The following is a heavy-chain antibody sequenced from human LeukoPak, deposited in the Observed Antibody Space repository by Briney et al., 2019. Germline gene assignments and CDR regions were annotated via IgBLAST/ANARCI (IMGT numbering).Heavy chain of an antibody. CDR2: IYYSGST. V-gene: IGHV4-59*08. J-gene: IGHJ6*02. CDR3: ARQSYYYYGMDV. Sequence: PSETLSLTCTLTGGSIGTYYWSWIRQPPGKGLEWIGYIYYSGSTNYNPSLKSRVAMSVDTSKNQLSLNLTSVTAADTAVYYCARQSYYYYGMDVWGQGATVTVSS. CDR1: GGSIGTYY.